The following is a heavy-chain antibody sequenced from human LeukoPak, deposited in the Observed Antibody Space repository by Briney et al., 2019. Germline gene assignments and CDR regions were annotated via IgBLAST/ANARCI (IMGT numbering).Heavy chain of an antibody. CDR3: ARDRDKGLGLRY. Sequence: GGSLRLSCAASGFTFSSYWMHWVRKAPGKGLVWVSRINSDGSSTSYADSVKGRFTISRDNAKNTLYLQMNSLRAEDTAVYYGARDRDKGLGLRYWGQGTLVTVSS. V-gene: IGHV3-74*01. CDR2: INSDGSST. J-gene: IGHJ4*02. D-gene: IGHD3-10*01. CDR1: GFTFSSYW.